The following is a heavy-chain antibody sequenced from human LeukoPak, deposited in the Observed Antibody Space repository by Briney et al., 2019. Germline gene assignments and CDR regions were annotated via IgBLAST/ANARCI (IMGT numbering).Heavy chain of an antibody. Sequence: SGTLSLTCAVSGGSISSSNWWSWVRQPPGKGLEWIGYINYSGSTVYNPSLKSRVTISVDTSKNQFSLKLSSVTAADTAVYYCARRWGYSSSPHFDYWGQGTLVTVSS. CDR2: INYSGST. J-gene: IGHJ4*02. D-gene: IGHD6-6*01. CDR3: ARRWGYSSSPHFDY. V-gene: IGHV4-4*02. CDR1: GGSISSSNW.